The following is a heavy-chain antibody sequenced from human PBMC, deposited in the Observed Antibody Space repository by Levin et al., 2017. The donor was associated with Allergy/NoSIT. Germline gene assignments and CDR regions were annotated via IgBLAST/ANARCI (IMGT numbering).Heavy chain of an antibody. CDR2: TRSKAYGGTT. CDR3: TRGVVVPAAMKYYYYGMDV. CDR1: GFIFGDYA. V-gene: IGHV3-49*03. D-gene: IGHD2-2*01. J-gene: IGHJ6*02. Sequence: SLKISCRGSGFIFGDYAMSWFRQAPGKGLEWVGFTRSKAYGGTTEYAASVNGRLTISRDDSKSIAYLQMNSLKTEDTAVYYCTRGVVVPAAMKYYYYGMDVWGQGTTVTVSS.